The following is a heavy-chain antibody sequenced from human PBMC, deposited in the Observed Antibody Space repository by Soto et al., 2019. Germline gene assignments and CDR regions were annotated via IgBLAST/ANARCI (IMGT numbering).Heavy chain of an antibody. CDR3: AREGITMVRGVMRPDAFDI. CDR2: ISSSSSTI. D-gene: IGHD3-10*01. Sequence: PGGSLRLSCAASGFTFSSYSMNWVRQAPGKGLEWVSYISSSSSTIYYADSVKGRFTISRDNAKNSLYLQMNSLRAEDTAVYYCAREGITMVRGVMRPDAFDIWGQGTMVTVSS. J-gene: IGHJ3*02. CDR1: GFTFSSYS. V-gene: IGHV3-48*01.